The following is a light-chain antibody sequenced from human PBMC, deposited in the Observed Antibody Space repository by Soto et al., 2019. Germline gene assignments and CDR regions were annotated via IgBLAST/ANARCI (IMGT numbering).Light chain of an antibody. V-gene: IGKV1-39*01. CDR2: AAS. J-gene: IGKJ1*01. CDR1: QSISSY. CDR3: QQSYSTPRT. Sequence: DIQMTQSPSSLSASVGDRVTITCRASQSISSYLNWYQQKPGEAPKVLIYAASSLQSGVPSRFSGSGSGTDFTLTISSLQPEDFATYYCQQSYSTPRTFGQGTKVDIK.